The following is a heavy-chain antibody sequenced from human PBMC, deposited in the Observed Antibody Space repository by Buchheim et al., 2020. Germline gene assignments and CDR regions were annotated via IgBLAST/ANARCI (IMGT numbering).Heavy chain of an antibody. Sequence: QVQLQESGPGLVKPSETLSLTCTVSGGSISSYYWSWIRQPPGKGLELIGYIYSSGSTNYNSSLKSRVTISVDTSKNQFSLKLSSVTAADTAVYYCARGDRGYSSSWFDPWGQGTL. CDR3: ARGDRGYSSSWFDP. CDR2: IYSSGST. CDR1: GGSISSYY. V-gene: IGHV4-59*01. J-gene: IGHJ5*02. D-gene: IGHD5-18*01.